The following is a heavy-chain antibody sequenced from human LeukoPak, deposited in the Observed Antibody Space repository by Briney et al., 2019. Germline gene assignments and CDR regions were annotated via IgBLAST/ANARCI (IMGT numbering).Heavy chain of an antibody. Sequence: GGSLRLSCAASGFTFSSYGMHWVRQAPGKGLEWVAVISYDGSNKYYADSVKGRFTISRDNSKNTLYLQMNSLRAEYTAVYYCAKDLTGTTDYWGQGTLVTVSS. CDR2: ISYDGSNK. V-gene: IGHV3-30*18. D-gene: IGHD1-7*01. CDR1: GFTFSSYG. J-gene: IGHJ4*02. CDR3: AKDLTGTTDY.